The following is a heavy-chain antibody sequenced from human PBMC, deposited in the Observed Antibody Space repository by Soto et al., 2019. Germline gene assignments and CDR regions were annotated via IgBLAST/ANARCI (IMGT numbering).Heavy chain of an antibody. CDR3: AKDSSYYGSGSYHWFDP. D-gene: IGHD3-10*01. V-gene: IGHV3-23*01. CDR2: ISGSGGST. CDR1: GFTFSSYA. J-gene: IGHJ5*02. Sequence: GGSLRLSCAASGFTFSSYAMSWVRQAPGKGLEWVSAISGSGGSTYYADSVKGRFTISRDNSKNTLYLQMNSLRAEDTAVYYCAKDSSYYGSGSYHWFDPWGQGTLVTVSS.